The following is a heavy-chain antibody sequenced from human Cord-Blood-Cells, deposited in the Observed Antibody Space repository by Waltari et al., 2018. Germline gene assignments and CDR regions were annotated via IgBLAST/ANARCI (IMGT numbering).Heavy chain of an antibody. V-gene: IGHV4-34*01. D-gene: IGHD1-7*01. CDR1: GGSFSGYY. CDR2: INHCGST. Sequence: QVQLQQWGAGLLKPSETLSLTCAVYGGSFSGYYWSWIRQPPGKGMEWIGEINHCGSTNYNPSLKSRVTISVDTSKNQFSLKLSSVTAADTAVYYCACNWNFNWFDPWGQGTLVTVSS. CDR3: ACNWNFNWFDP. J-gene: IGHJ5*02.